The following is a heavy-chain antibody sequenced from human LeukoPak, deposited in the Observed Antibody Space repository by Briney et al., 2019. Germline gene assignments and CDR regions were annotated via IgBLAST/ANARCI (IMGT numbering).Heavy chain of an antibody. J-gene: IGHJ4*02. D-gene: IGHD1-7*01. CDR3: ATSEWELHSDY. Sequence: GGSLRLSCAASGFTVSSNYMSWVRQAPGKGLEWVSVIYSGGNTYYADSVRGRFTVSRDNSKNTLYLQMNSLRAEDTAVYYCATSEWELHSDYWGQGTLVTVSS. CDR1: GFTVSSNY. V-gene: IGHV3-53*01. CDR2: IYSGGNT.